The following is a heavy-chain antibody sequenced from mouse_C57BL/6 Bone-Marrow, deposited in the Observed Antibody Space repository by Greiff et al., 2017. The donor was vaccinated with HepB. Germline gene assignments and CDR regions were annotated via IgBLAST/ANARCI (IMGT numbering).Heavy chain of an antibody. CDR1: GYTFTNYW. D-gene: IGHD1-2*01. J-gene: IGHJ1*03. CDR2: IYPGGGYT. Sequence: VQLQQSGAELVRPGTSVKMSCKASGYTFTNYWIGWAKQRPGHGLEWIGDIYPGGGYTNYNEKFKGKATLTADKSSSTAYMQFSSLTSEDSAIYYCARDTTASYWYFDVWGTGTTVTVSS. V-gene: IGHV1-63*01. CDR3: ARDTTASYWYFDV.